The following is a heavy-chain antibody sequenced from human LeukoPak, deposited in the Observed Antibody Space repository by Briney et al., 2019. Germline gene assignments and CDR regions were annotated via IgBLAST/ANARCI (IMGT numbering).Heavy chain of an antibody. J-gene: IGHJ4*02. CDR3: ARSLEYSSHDLDY. V-gene: IGHV1-8*03. Sequence: ASVKVSCKASGYTFTGYYMHWVRQATGQGLEWMGWMNPNSGNTGYAQKFQGRVTITRNTSISTAYMELSSLRSEDTAVYYCARSLEYSSHDLDYWGRGTLVTVSS. CDR2: MNPNSGNT. CDR1: GYTFTGYY. D-gene: IGHD6-6*01.